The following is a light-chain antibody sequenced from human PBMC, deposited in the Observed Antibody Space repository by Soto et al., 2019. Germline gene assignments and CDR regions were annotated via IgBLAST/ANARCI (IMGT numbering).Light chain of an antibody. V-gene: IGKV1-5*03. J-gene: IGKJ1*01. Sequence: DIQMTQSPSTLSASVGDRVTITCRASQSISSWLAWYQQKPGKAPKLLIYKASSLESGVPPRFSGSGSGTEFTLTISSLQPDDFATYYCQQYNGYPWTFGQGTKVDIK. CDR3: QQYNGYPWT. CDR2: KAS. CDR1: QSISSW.